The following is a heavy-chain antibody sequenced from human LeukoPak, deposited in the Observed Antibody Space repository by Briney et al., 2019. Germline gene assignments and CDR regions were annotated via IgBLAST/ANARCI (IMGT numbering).Heavy chain of an antibody. Sequence: SETLSLTCTVSGGSISSYYWSWIRQPAGKGLEWIGRIYTTGSTNYNISLKSRVTMSVDTSKNRFSLKLISVTAADTAVYYCARDSEDTAVAFGYWGQGTLVTVSS. CDR3: ARDSEDTAVAFGY. J-gene: IGHJ4*02. CDR1: GGSISSYY. V-gene: IGHV4-4*07. D-gene: IGHD5-18*01. CDR2: IYTTGST.